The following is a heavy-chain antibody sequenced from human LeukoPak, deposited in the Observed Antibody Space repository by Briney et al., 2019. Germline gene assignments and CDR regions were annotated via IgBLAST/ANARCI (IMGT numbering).Heavy chain of an antibody. D-gene: IGHD3-10*01. CDR1: GFTFSDYN. Sequence: GGSLRLSCAASGFTFSDYNMSWIRQAPGKGLEWVSYISSSGSTIYYADSVKGRFTISRDNAKNSLYLQMNSLRAEDTAVYYCARDGRGITPTYYFDYWGQGTLVTVSS. CDR3: ARDGRGITPTYYFDY. CDR2: ISSSGSTI. V-gene: IGHV3-11*04. J-gene: IGHJ4*02.